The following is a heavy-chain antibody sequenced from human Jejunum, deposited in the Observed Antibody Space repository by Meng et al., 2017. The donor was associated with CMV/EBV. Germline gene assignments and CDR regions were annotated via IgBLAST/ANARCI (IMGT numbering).Heavy chain of an antibody. D-gene: IGHD2-8*01. J-gene: IGHJ3*02. CDR3: STVNGHAFDI. Sequence: CAASGFTLSSYSMTWVRQAPGKGLEWVANIKQDGSARSYVDSVKGRFTISRDNAKNSLYLQMNSLRADDTAVYYCSTVNGHAFDIWGQGTMVTVSS. CDR2: IKQDGSAR. V-gene: IGHV3-7*01. CDR1: GFTLSSYS.